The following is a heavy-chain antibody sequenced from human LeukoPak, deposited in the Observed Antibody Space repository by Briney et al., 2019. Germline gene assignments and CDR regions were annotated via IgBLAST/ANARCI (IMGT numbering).Heavy chain of an antibody. J-gene: IGHJ3*02. D-gene: IGHD1-26*01. CDR2: ISSSGSTI. CDR1: GFTFSNYW. V-gene: IGHV3-48*04. Sequence: PGGSLRLSCAASGFTFSNYWMHWVRQAPGKGLEWVSYISSSGSTIYYADSVKGRFTISRDNAKNSLYLQMNSLRAEDTAVYYCARDSESYWHDAFDIWGQGTMVTVSS. CDR3: ARDSESYWHDAFDI.